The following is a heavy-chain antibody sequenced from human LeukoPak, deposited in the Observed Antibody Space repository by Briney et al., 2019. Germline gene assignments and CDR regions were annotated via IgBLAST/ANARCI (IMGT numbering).Heavy chain of an antibody. D-gene: IGHD3-22*01. V-gene: IGHV3-30-3*01. CDR3: ARDPQRITMIEERAYYYYGMDV. CDR2: ISYDGSNK. J-gene: IGHJ6*02. CDR1: GFNFYNYW. Sequence: GGSLRLSCAVSGFNFYNYWMTWVRQAPGKGLEWVAVISYDGSNKYYADSVKGQFTISRDNSKNTLYLQMNSLRAEDTAVYYCARDPQRITMIEERAYYYYGMDVWGQGTTVTVSS.